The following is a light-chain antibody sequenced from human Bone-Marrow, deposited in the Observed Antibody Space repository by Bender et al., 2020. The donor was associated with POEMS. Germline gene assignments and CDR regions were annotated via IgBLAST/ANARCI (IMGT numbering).Light chain of an antibody. Sequence: QSVLTQPPSASGTPGQRVTISCSGSSSNIGGNAVNWWQQLPGTASKLLIYGNDQRPSGVPDRFSGSKSGTSASLAISGLQSEDEADYFCSACDGILNGWVFGGGTELTVL. J-gene: IGLJ3*02. CDR2: GND. V-gene: IGLV1-44*01. CDR3: SACDGILNGWV. CDR1: SSNIGGNA.